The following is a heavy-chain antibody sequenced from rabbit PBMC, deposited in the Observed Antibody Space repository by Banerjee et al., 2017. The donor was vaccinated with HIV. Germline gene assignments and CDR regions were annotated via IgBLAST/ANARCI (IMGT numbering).Heavy chain of an antibody. V-gene: IGHV1S7*01. CDR3: VRDIGGTVTIGNL. J-gene: IGHJ4*01. Sequence: QLKESGGGLVQPGLSLPLYFNGCFMDISLYYSTCVRQAPGKGLEWIGYIDPIFGSTYYATWVDGRFTISSHNAQNTLYLQLNSLTAADTATYFCVRDIGGTVTIGNLWGPGTLVTV. CDR1: FMDISLYY. CDR2: IDPIFGST. D-gene: IGHD2-1*01.